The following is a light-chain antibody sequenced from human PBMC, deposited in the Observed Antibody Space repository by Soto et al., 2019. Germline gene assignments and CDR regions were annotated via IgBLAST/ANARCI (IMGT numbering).Light chain of an antibody. CDR2: DVS. V-gene: IGLV2-11*01. CDR1: SSDVGGYNY. Sequence: QSALTQPRSVSGSPGQSVTISCTGTSSDVGGYNYVSWYQQHPVKAPKLIINDVSKRPSGVPDRFSGSKSGNTASLTISGLQAVDEADYYCCSYAGSHYWVFGGGTKLTVL. CDR3: CSYAGSHYWV. J-gene: IGLJ3*02.